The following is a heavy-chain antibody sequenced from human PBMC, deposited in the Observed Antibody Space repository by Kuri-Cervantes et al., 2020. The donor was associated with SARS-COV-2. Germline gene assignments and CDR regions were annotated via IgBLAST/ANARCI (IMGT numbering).Heavy chain of an antibody. D-gene: IGHD6-6*01. J-gene: IGHJ6*02. V-gene: IGHV1-46*01. CDR1: GYTFTSYY. Sequence: ASVKVSCKASGYTFTSYYMNWVRQAPGQGLEWMGIINPSGGSTSYAQKLQGRVTMTRDTSTSTVYMELSSLRSEDTAVYYCARTLGYSSSKLKSYYYDWMDVWGQGTTVTVSS. CDR3: ARTLGYSSSKLKSYYYDWMDV. CDR2: INPSGGST.